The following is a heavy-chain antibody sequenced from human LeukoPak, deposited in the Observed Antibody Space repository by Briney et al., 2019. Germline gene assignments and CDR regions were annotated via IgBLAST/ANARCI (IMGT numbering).Heavy chain of an antibody. V-gene: IGHV3-53*01. CDR3: AKATAPYYFDY. J-gene: IGHJ4*02. CDR1: GFTVSSNY. D-gene: IGHD5-18*01. CDR2: LYSGGST. Sequence: GSLRLSCAASGFTVSSNYMSWVRHAPGKGLEWVSILYSGGSTSYADSVRGRFTISRDNSKNTLYLQINSLRAEDTAVYYCAKATAPYYFDYWGQGTLVTVSS.